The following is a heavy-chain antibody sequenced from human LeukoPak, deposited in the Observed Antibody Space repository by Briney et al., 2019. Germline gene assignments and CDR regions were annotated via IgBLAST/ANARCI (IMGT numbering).Heavy chain of an antibody. CDR3: ARPGAAGIAAADAFDI. J-gene: IGHJ3*02. CDR2: IYPGDSDT. Sequence: GESLKISCKGSGYSFTSYWIGWVRQMPGKGLEWMGIIYPGDSDTRYSPSFQGQVTISADKSISTAYLQWSSLKASDTAMYYCARPGAAGIAAADAFDIWGQGTMVTVSS. D-gene: IGHD6-13*01. CDR1: GYSFTSYW. V-gene: IGHV5-51*01.